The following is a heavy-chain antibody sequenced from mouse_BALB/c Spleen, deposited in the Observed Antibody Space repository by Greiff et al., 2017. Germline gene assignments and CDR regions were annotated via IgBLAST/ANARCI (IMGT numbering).Heavy chain of an antibody. J-gene: IGHJ4*01. D-gene: IGHD1-1*01. CDR3: ARGFDYYGRAMDY. CDR2: IYPGGGYT. V-gene: IGHV1-63*02. Sequence: QVQLQQSGAELVRPGTSVKISCKASGYTFTNYWLGWVKQRPGHGLEWIGDIYPGGGYTNYNEKFKGKATLTADTSSSTAYMQLSSLTSEDSAVYFCARGFDYYGRAMDYWGQGTSVTVSS. CDR1: GYTFTNYW.